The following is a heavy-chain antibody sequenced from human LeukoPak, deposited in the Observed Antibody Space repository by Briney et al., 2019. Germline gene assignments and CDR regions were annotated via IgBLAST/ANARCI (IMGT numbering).Heavy chain of an antibody. Sequence: GGSLRLSCAASGFTFDDYTMHWVRQAPGKGLEWVSLISWDGGSTYYADSVKGRFTISRDNSKNSLYLQMNSLRTEDTALYYCAKDGMSSSWAKPYYYYYMDVWGKGTTVTVSS. V-gene: IGHV3-43*01. D-gene: IGHD6-13*01. CDR2: ISWDGGST. J-gene: IGHJ6*03. CDR3: AKDGMSSSWAKPYYYYYMDV. CDR1: GFTFDDYT.